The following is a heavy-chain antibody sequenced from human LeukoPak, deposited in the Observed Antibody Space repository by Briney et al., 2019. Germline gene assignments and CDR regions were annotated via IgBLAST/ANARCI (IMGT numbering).Heavy chain of an antibody. Sequence: RASVKVSCKASGGTFSSYAISWVRQAPGQGLDWMGGIIPIFGTANYAQKFQGRVTITADESTSTAYMELSSLRSEDTAVYYCARFGHGQYGSGSSLNWFDPWGQGTLVTVSS. CDR2: IIPIFGTA. D-gene: IGHD3-10*01. CDR3: ARFGHGQYGSGSSLNWFDP. CDR1: GGTFSSYA. V-gene: IGHV1-69*01. J-gene: IGHJ5*02.